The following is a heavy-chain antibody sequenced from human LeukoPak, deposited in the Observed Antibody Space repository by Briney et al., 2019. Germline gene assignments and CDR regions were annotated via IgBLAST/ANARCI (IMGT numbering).Heavy chain of an antibody. V-gene: IGHV1-18*01. CDR2: ISAYNGNT. J-gene: IGHJ6*02. D-gene: IGHD2-2*01. CDR1: GGTFSSYA. Sequence: GASVKVSCKASGGTFSSYAISWVRQAPGQGLEWMGWISAYNGNTNYAQKLQGRVTMTTDTSTSTAYMELRSLRSDDTAVYYCARDSCSSTSCPRYYYYYGMDVWGQGTTVTVSS. CDR3: ARDSCSSTSCPRYYYYYGMDV.